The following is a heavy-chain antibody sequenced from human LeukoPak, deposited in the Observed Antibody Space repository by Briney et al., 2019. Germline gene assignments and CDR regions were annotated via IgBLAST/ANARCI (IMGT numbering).Heavy chain of an antibody. D-gene: IGHD2-2*02. Sequence: GGSLRLSCAASGFTFSSYAMHWVRQAPGKGLEYVSAISSNGGSTYYANSVKGRCTISRDNSKNTLYLQMGSLRAEDMAVYYCARQRGLYDYWGQGTLVTVSS. CDR1: GFTFSSYA. J-gene: IGHJ4*02. CDR3: ARQRGLYDY. CDR2: ISSNGGST. V-gene: IGHV3-64*01.